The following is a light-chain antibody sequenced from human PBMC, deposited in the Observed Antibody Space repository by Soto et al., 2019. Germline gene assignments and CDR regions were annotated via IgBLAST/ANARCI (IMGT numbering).Light chain of an antibody. CDR3: QQYGIWSRT. Sequence: VLTQSPGTLSLYPGERATLSCRASQSVRSNYLAWYQQRPGQAPRLLIYGASRRATGIPDRFSGSGSGTDFTLTISSLEPEDFAVYYCQQYGIWSRTSGQRSKVAI. CDR1: QSVRSNY. J-gene: IGKJ1*01. CDR2: GAS. V-gene: IGKV3-20*01.